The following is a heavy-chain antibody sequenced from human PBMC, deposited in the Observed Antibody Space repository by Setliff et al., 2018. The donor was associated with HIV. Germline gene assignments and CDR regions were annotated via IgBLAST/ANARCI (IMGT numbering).Heavy chain of an antibody. Sequence: SETLSLTCSVSGGSFSGYHWNWIRQPAGKGLEWIGHVYLSGGTNSNPSLKSRVTMSFDTSKNQFSLNLNSVTAADTAVYYCARGLPATNGVWIDYWGQGTLVTVSS. CDR2: VYLSGGT. J-gene: IGHJ4*02. CDR1: GGSFSGYH. D-gene: IGHD2-8*01. V-gene: IGHV4-4*07. CDR3: ARGLPATNGVWIDY.